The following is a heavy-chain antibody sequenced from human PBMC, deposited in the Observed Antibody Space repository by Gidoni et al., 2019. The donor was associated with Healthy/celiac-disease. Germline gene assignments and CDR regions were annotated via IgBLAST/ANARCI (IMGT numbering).Heavy chain of an antibody. D-gene: IGHD3-22*01. J-gene: IGHJ4*02. CDR2: ISYDGSNK. V-gene: IGHV3-30*04. Sequence: QVQLVESGGGVVQPGRSLRLSCAASGFPFSSYAMHWVRQAPGKGLEWVAVISYDGSNKYYADSVKGRFTISRDNSKNTLYLQMNSLRAEDTAVYYCARDLEDYYDSSGYSLDYWGQGTLVTVSS. CDR3: ARDLEDYYDSSGYSLDY. CDR1: GFPFSSYA.